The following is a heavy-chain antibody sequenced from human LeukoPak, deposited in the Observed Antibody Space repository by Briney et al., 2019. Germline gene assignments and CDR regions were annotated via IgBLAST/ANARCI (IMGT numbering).Heavy chain of an antibody. V-gene: IGHV3-33*01. CDR1: GFTFSSYG. D-gene: IGHD6-13*01. CDR3: ARQYSSSWYDY. Sequence: GRSLRLSCAASGFTFSSYGMHWVRQAPGKGLEWVAVIWYDGSNRYYADSVKGRFTISRDNSKNTLYLQTNSLRAEDTAVYYCARQYSSSWYDYWGQGTLVTVSS. J-gene: IGHJ4*02. CDR2: IWYDGSNR.